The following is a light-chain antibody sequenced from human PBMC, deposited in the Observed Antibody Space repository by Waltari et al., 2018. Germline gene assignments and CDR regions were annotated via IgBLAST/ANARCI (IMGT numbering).Light chain of an antibody. CDR1: QGINTF. V-gene: IGKV1-17*01. CDR2: GAS. CDR3: LQYDSHPWT. Sequence: DIQMTQSPSSLSASAGDRVNITCRASQGINTFLNWYQQKPGKPPKRLIYGASTLESGVPTRFSGSGSGTDFTLTINSLQPEDFASYYCLQYDSHPWTFGQGTKVEIK. J-gene: IGKJ1*01.